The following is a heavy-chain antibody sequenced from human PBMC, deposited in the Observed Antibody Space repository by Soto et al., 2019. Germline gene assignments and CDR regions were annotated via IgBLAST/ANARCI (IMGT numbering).Heavy chain of an antibody. CDR2: IYWDDDK. CDR3: ARMATGYYDSSRHFAFAI. J-gene: IGHJ3*02. V-gene: IGHV2-5*02. D-gene: IGHD3-22*01. Sequence: ESGPTLVNPTQTLTLTCTFSGFSLSTSGVGVGWIRQPPGKALEWLALIYWDDDKRYSPSLKSRLTITKDTSKNQVVLTMTNMDPVDTATYYCARMATGYYDSSRHFAFAIWGQGTMVTVSS. CDR1: GFSLSTSGVG.